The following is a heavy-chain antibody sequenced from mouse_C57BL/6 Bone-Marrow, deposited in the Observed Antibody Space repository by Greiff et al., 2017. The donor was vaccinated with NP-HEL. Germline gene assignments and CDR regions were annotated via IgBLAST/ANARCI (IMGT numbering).Heavy chain of an antibody. Sequence: VKLQESGAELARPGASVKLSCKASGYTFTSYGISWVKQRTGQGLEWIGEIYPRSGNTYYNEKFKGKATLTADKSSSTAYMELRSLTSEDSAVYFCARGGTTVASFDYWGQGTTLTVSS. CDR1: GYTFTSYG. CDR3: ARGGTTVASFDY. CDR2: IYPRSGNT. J-gene: IGHJ2*01. D-gene: IGHD1-1*01. V-gene: IGHV1-81*01.